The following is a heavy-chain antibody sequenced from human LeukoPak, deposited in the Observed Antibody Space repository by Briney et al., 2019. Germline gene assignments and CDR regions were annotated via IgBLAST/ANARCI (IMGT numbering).Heavy chain of an antibody. CDR2: IIPIFGTA. CDR3: ARDGGAEDIVVVPAAIGWFDP. CDR1: GGTFSSYA. V-gene: IGHV1-69*01. J-gene: IGHJ5*02. D-gene: IGHD2-2*01. Sequence: ASVKVSCKASGGTFSSYAISWVRQAPGQGLEWMGGIIPIFGTANYAQKFQGRVTITADESTSTAYMELSSLRSEDTAVYYCARDGGAEDIVVVPAAIGWFDPWGQGTLVTVSS.